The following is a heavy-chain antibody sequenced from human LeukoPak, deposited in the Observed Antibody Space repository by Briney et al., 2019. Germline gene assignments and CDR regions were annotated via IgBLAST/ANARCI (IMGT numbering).Heavy chain of an antibody. J-gene: IGHJ4*02. CDR3: AKANGYYFDC. Sequence: GGSLRLSCAASGFNFSDYYMSWIRQAPGKGLEWISYISSSTSTNYADSVKGRFTISRDNAKNSLYLQMNSLRAEDTAVYYCAKANGYYFDCWGQGTLVTVSS. CDR2: ISSSTST. CDR1: GFNFSDYY. D-gene: IGHD2-8*01. V-gene: IGHV3-11*05.